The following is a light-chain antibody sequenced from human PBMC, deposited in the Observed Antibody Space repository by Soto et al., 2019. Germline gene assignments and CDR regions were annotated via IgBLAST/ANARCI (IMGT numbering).Light chain of an antibody. CDR1: YNIRNS. CDR2: ASS. Sequence: ELSQSPSSLSAYVGGRVTITCRANYNIRNSFKCYQQKPREAPKLLIYASSSLESGVPSRFSGSASGTDFTLTINSLQPEDFATYYCQQSYSTPLTFGQRSKVDIK. CDR3: QQSYSTPLT. V-gene: IGKV1-39*01. J-gene: IGKJ1*01.